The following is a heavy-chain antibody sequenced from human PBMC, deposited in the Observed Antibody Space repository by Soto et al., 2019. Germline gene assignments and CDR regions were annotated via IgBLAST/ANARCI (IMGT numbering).Heavy chain of an antibody. Sequence: VASVKVSCKASGYTFTTYYMHWVRQAPGQGLEWMGIINPSTGGTNYAQNLQGRVTMTRDTSTSTVYMELSSLRSEDTAVYYCARALCEGSCNFDYWGQGALVTVDS. D-gene: IGHD2-15*01. J-gene: IGHJ4*02. CDR3: ARALCEGSCNFDY. CDR2: INPSTGGT. CDR1: GYTFTTYY. V-gene: IGHV1-46*01.